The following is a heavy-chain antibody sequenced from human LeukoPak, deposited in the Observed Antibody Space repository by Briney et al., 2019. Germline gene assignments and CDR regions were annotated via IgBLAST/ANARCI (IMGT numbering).Heavy chain of an antibody. J-gene: IGHJ4*02. V-gene: IGHV1-2*02. Sequence: IGWINPNSGGTNYAQKFQGRVTMTRDTSISTAYMELSRLRSDDTAVYYCAREGEYYYDSSGYPGYWGQGTLVTVSS. CDR2: INPNSGGT. D-gene: IGHD3-22*01. CDR3: AREGEYYYDSSGYPGY.